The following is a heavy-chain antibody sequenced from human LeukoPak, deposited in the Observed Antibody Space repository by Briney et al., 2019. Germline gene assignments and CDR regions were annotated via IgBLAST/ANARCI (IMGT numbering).Heavy chain of an antibody. CDR2: IYHSGST. D-gene: IGHD2-15*01. J-gene: IGHJ6*03. Sequence: SETLSLTCTVSGGSISSYYWSWIRQPPGKGLEWIGYIYHSGSTNYNPSLKSRVTISVDTSKNQFSLKLSSVTAADTAVYYCARSVEGYCSGGSCYSYYYYMDVWGKGTTVTVSS. CDR1: GGSISSYY. CDR3: ARSVEGYCSGGSCYSYYYYMDV. V-gene: IGHV4-59*01.